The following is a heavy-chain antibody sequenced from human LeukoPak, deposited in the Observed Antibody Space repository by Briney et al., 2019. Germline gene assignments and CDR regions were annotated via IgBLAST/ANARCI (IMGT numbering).Heavy chain of an antibody. CDR2: IGSSLNTK. CDR3: ARDRGGDTRHYLDY. V-gene: IGHV3-48*02. J-gene: IGHJ4*02. D-gene: IGHD4-17*01. CDR1: GFTFSSCA. Sequence: GGSLRLSCAASGFTFSSCAMSWVRQPPGKGLEWVSYIGSSLNTKYYADSVKGRFTISRDNAKNSLYLQMNSLRDEDTAVYYCARDRGGDTRHYLDYWGQGTLVTVSS.